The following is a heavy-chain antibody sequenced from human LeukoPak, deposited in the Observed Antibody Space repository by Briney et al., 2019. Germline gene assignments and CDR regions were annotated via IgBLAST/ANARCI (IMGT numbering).Heavy chain of an antibody. CDR1: GFTFSSYA. V-gene: IGHV3-23*01. CDR3: AKDEFGEGAFDI. CDR2: ISGSGGST. J-gene: IGHJ3*02. D-gene: IGHD3-10*01. Sequence: PGGSLRLSCAASGFTFSSYAMSWVRQAPGKGLEWVSAISGSGGSTYYADSVKGRLTISRDNSKNTLYLQMNSLRAEDTAVYYCAKDEFGEGAFDIWGQGTMVTVSS.